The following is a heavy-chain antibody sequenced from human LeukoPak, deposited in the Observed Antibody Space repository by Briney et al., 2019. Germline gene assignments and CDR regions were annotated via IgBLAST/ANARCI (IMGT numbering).Heavy chain of an antibody. CDR2: IPHSANT. CDR1: GGSISSAGSS. J-gene: IGHJ4*02. Sequence: PSEPLSSTGGVPGGSISSAGSSGSWIRQPPGRGVWGIGFIPHSANTYYSPSLKSRVTISADRSKNPSYLKLSSVTAADTAVYYCARFRGNYYEAFDYWGQGTLVTVSS. V-gene: IGHV4-30-2*01. D-gene: IGHD3-22*01. CDR3: ARFRGNYYEAFDY.